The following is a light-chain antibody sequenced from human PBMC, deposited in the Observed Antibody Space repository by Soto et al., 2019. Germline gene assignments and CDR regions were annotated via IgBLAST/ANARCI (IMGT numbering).Light chain of an antibody. Sequence: QSVLTQPASVSGSPGQSITISCTGTSSDVGNYNLVSWYQQHPGKAPKLMIYEGSKRPSGVSNRFSGSKSGNTASLTISILQADDEADYYCCSYAGSSTYVFGTGTKLTVL. CDR3: CSYAGSSTYV. V-gene: IGLV2-23*01. CDR2: EGS. CDR1: SSDVGNYNL. J-gene: IGLJ1*01.